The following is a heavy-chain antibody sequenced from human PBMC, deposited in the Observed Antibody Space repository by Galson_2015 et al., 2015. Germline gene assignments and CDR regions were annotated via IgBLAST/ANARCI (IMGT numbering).Heavy chain of an antibody. V-gene: IGHV1-58*01. CDR3: AADRNCDTTECYPLNFDQ. Sequence: SVKVSCKASGFTFSRSAVQWVRQARGQRLEWIGWIVLGSGNTNYAQKFQERVTFTRDMSTNTAYMEVSSLTSEDTAVYYCAADRNCDTTECYPLNFDQWGQGTLVTVSS. CDR1: GFTFSRSA. CDR2: IVLGSGNT. J-gene: IGHJ4*02. D-gene: IGHD2/OR15-2a*01.